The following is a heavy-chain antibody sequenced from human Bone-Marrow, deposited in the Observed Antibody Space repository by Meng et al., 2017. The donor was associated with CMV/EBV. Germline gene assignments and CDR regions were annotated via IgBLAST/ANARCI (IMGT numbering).Heavy chain of an antibody. V-gene: IGHV3-74*01. CDR1: GFTFTKHW. D-gene: IGHD3-16*01. Sequence: GESLKISCAASGFTFTKHWMHWVRQAPGKGLEWVSRINGDATRTSYVDSVEGRFTITRDNAKNTVHLQMNSLGVEDTAVYYCARDGGSTFFDYWGQGTRVTVSS. CDR2: INGDATRT. J-gene: IGHJ4*02. CDR3: ARDGGSTFFDY.